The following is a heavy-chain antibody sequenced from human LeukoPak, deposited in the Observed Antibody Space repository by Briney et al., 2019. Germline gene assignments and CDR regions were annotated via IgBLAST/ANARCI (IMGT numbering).Heavy chain of an antibody. CDR1: GFTFSDYS. V-gene: IGHV3-48*02. CDR2: ISSGSSAI. CDR3: ARDQGEELIAGAQLGDY. Sequence: HTGGSLRPSCTASGFTFSDYSMHWIRQAPGKGLEWVSYISSGSSAIYYADSVKGRFTISRDNAKNALYQQMNSLGDEDTAVYYCARDQGEELIAGAQLGDYWGQGTLVTVSS. J-gene: IGHJ4*02. D-gene: IGHD6-13*01.